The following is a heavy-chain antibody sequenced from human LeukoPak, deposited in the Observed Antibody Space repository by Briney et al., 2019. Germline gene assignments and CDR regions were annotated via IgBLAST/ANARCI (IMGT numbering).Heavy chain of an antibody. CDR2: IKSKTDGGTT. V-gene: IGHV3-15*01. J-gene: IGHJ3*02. D-gene: IGHD3-10*01. CDR3: TTASLLWFGELFPDAFDI. CDR1: GFTFSNAW. Sequence: GSLRLSCAASGFTFSNAWMSWVRQAPGKGLEWVGRIKSKTDGGTTDYAAPVKGRFTISRDDSKNTLYLQMNSLKTEDTAVYYCTTASLLWFGELFPDAFDIWGQGTMVTVSS.